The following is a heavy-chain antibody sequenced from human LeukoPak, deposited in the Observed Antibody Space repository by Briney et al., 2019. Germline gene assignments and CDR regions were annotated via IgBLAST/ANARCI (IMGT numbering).Heavy chain of an antibody. J-gene: IGHJ4*02. V-gene: IGHV4-34*01. CDR3: ARDSPKYCTNGVCRPIDY. Sequence: KASETLSLTCAVYGGSFSGYYWSWIRQPPGKGLEWIGEINHSGSTNYNPSLKSRVTISVDTSKNQFSLKLSSVTAADTAVYYCARDSPKYCTNGVCRPIDYWGQGTLVTVSS. CDR1: GGSFSGYY. D-gene: IGHD2-8*01. CDR2: INHSGST.